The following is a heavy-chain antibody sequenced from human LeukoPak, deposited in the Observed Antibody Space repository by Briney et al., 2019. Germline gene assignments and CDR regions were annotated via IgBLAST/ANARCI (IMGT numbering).Heavy chain of an antibody. CDR2: INHSGST. Sequence: SETLSLTCAVYGGSFSGYYWSWIRQPPGKGLEWIGEINHSGSTNYNPSLKSRVTISVDTSKNQFSLKLSSVTAADTAVYYCARDTFIAAARWFDPWGQGTLVTVSS. CDR3: ARDTFIAAARWFDP. D-gene: IGHD6-13*01. V-gene: IGHV4-34*01. CDR1: GGSFSGYY. J-gene: IGHJ5*02.